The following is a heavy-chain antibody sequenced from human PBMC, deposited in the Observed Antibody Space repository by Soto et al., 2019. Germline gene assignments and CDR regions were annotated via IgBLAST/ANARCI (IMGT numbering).Heavy chain of an antibody. CDR2: IIPIFGTA. J-gene: IGHJ4*02. V-gene: IGHV1-69*13. CDR1: GGTFSSYA. D-gene: IGHD5-12*01. CDR3: ARGPDPSGWLLYY. Sequence: GASVKVSCKASGGTFSSYAISWVRQAPGQGLEWMGGIIPIFGTANYAQKFQGRVTITADESTSTAYMELSSLRSEDTAVYYCARGPDPSGWLLYYWGQGTLVTVSS.